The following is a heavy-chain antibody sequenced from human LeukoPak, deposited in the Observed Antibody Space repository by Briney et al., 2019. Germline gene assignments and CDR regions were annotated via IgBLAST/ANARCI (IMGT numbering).Heavy chain of an antibody. CDR2: IYYCGST. Sequence: SETLSLTCTVSGGSISSYYWSWIRQPPGKGLEWVWDIYYCGSTNYNPSVKGRVTLSVDTSKNKISLNLSSVTVAATALYYFARGSYEEGYSYGLDYWGEGPLVTVSS. V-gene: IGHV4-59*01. D-gene: IGHD5-18*01. CDR3: ARGSYEEGYSYGLDY. CDR1: GGSISSYY. J-gene: IGHJ4*02.